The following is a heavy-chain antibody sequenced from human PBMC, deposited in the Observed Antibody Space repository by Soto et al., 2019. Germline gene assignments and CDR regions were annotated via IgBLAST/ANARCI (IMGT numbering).Heavy chain of an antibody. CDR1: GYSFTDTY. CDR2: INPSGEST. J-gene: IGHJ6*02. Sequence: ASVKVSCKASGYSFTDTYMFWVRQAPGQGLEWMGIINPSGESTSYAQKFQGRVTVSRDTSTSTVYMELSSLRSEDTAVYYCARPRGRDYDILTSYYSYFGMDVWGQGTTVTSP. CDR3: ARPRGRDYDILTSYYSYFGMDV. V-gene: IGHV1-46*01. D-gene: IGHD3-9*01.